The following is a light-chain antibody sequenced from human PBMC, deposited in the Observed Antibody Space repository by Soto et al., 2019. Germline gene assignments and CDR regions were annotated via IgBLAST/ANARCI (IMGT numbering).Light chain of an antibody. CDR2: EVS. J-gene: IGLJ2*01. CDR1: SRDVGGYNF. CDR3: SSYAGIDNAVV. Sequence: QSVLTQPPSASGSPGQSVTISCTGTSRDVGGYNFVSWYQQHPGKAPRVLIYEVSQRPSGVPDRFSGSKSANTASLTVSGLQAEDEADYYCSSYAGIDNAVVFGGGTKVTVL. V-gene: IGLV2-8*01.